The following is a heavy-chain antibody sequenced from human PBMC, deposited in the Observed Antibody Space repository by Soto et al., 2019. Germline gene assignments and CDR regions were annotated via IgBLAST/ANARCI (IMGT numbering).Heavy chain of an antibody. CDR1: GFSLSTSGVG. J-gene: IGHJ6*02. V-gene: IGHV2-5*02. Sequence: QITLKESGPTLVKPTQTLTLTCTFSGFSLSTSGVGVGWIRQPPGQALEWLALIYWDDDKRYSPSLKSRLTITKDTSKNQVVLTMTNIGTVDTATYYCAHRMGYNGMDVWGQGTTVTVSS. CDR2: IYWDDDK. D-gene: IGHD6-13*01. CDR3: AHRMGYNGMDV.